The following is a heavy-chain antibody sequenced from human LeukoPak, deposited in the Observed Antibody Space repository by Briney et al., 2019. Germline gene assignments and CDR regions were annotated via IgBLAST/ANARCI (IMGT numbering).Heavy chain of an antibody. CDR1: GYTFTSYY. Sequence: GASVKVPCKASGYTFTSYYMHWVRQAPGQGLEWMGIINPSGGSTSYAQKFQGRVTMTRDTSTSTVYMELSSLRSEDTAVYYCARGAYGSGSYEYYYYGMDVWGQGTTVTVSS. CDR2: INPSGGST. CDR3: ARGAYGSGSYEYYYYGMDV. V-gene: IGHV1-46*01. D-gene: IGHD3-10*01. J-gene: IGHJ6*02.